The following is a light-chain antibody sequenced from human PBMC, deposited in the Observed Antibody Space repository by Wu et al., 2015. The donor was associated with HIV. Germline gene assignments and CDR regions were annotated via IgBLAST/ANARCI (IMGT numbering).Light chain of an antibody. CDR2: GAS. V-gene: IGKV3-15*01. J-gene: IGKJ2*01. Sequence: EIVLTQSPGTLSLSPGQRATLSCRASQTVNNNLAWYQQKPGRAPRLLIYGASTRATGIPARFSGRGSGTEFTLTISSIQSEDFAVYYCQQYNNWPPYTFGQGTKLEIK. CDR3: QQYNNWPPYT. CDR1: QTVNNN.